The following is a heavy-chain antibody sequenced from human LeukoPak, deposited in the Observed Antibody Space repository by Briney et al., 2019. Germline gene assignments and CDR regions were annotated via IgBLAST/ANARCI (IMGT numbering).Heavy chain of an antibody. CDR2: ISYDGSNK. D-gene: IGHD2-2*01. CDR3: ARDCSSTSCYSGLDY. CDR1: GFTFSSYA. Sequence: GGSLRLSCAASGFTFSSYAMHWVRQAPGKGLEWVAVISYDGSNKYYADSVKGRFTISRHNSKNTLYLQMNSLRAEDTAVYYCARDCSSTSCYSGLDYWGQGTLVTVSS. V-gene: IGHV3-30*04. J-gene: IGHJ4*02.